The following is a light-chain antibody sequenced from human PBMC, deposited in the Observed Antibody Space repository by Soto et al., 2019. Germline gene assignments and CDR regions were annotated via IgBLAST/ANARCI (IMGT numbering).Light chain of an antibody. Sequence: QSALTQPASVSWSPGQSITISCTGTSSDVGGYNYVSWYQQHPDKVPKLIIYDVSNRPSGVSNRFSGSKSGNTASLTISGLQAEDEALYYCSSYTSSSTVVFGGGTKVTVL. CDR1: SSDVGGYNY. J-gene: IGLJ3*02. CDR2: DVS. V-gene: IGLV2-14*01. CDR3: SSYTSSSTVV.